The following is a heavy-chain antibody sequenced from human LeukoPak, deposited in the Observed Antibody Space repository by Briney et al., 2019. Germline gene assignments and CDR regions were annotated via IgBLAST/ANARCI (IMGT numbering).Heavy chain of an antibody. J-gene: IGHJ3*02. CDR1: RHTFTSYD. V-gene: IGHV1-8*03. Sequence: ASVKVSCKASRHTFTSYDINWVRQATGQGLEWMGWMNPNSGNTGYAQKFQGRVTITRNTSISTAYMELSSLRSEDTAVYYCARGGSGSLHNDAFDIWGQGTMVTVSS. CDR2: MNPNSGNT. D-gene: IGHD2-15*01. CDR3: ARGGSGSLHNDAFDI.